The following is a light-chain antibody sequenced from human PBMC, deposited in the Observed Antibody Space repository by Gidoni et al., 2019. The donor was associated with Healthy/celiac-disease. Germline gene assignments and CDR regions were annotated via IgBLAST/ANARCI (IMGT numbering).Light chain of an antibody. CDR1: QSVLYSSNNKNY. V-gene: IGKV4-1*01. CDR2: WAS. Sequence: DIVMTQSPDSLAVSLGERATINCKSSQSVLYSSNNKNYLAWYQQKPGQPPKLLIYWASTRESGVPDRFSGSGSGTDFTLTISSLQAEDVAGYYCQQYYSTPYTFXQXTKLEIK. J-gene: IGKJ2*01. CDR3: QQYYSTPYT.